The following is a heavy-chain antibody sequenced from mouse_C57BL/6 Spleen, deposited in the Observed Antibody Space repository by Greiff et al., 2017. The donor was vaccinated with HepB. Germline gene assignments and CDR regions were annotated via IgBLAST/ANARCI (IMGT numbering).Heavy chain of an antibody. CDR1: GYSFTSYY. D-gene: IGHD3-3*01. V-gene: IGHV1-66*01. CDR3: ARSRGDGYFDY. Sequence: QVQLQQSGPELVKPGASVKISCKASGYSFTSYYIHWVKQRPGQGLEWIGWIYPGSGNTKYNEKFKGKATLTADTSSSTAYMQLSSLTSEDSAVYYCARSRGDGYFDYWGQGTTLTVSS. J-gene: IGHJ2*01. CDR2: IYPGSGNT.